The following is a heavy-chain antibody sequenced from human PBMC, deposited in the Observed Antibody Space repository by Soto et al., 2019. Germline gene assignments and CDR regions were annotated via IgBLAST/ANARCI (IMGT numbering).Heavy chain of an antibody. CDR2: INHSGST. V-gene: IGHV4-34*01. Sequence: TLSLTCAVYGGSFSGYYWSWIRQPPGKGLEWIGEINHSGSTNYNPSLKSRVTISVDTSKNQFSLKLSSVTAADTAVYYCARGGDIVVVPAATLFDYWGQGTLVTSPQ. J-gene: IGHJ4*02. CDR1: GGSFSGYY. CDR3: ARGGDIVVVPAATLFDY. D-gene: IGHD2-2*01.